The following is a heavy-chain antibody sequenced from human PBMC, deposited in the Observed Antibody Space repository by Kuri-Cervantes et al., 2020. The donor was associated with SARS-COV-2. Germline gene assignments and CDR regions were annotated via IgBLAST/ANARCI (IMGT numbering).Heavy chain of an antibody. D-gene: IGHD1-1*01. Sequence: GESLKISCVTSGFTFSSYAMTWVRQAPGKGLEWVSAISGSGDSVYFADSVKGRFTISRDNSKNTVFLQMDSLRAADTAVYYCAKSEGTPGLEYWGQGTMVTVSS. CDR2: ISGSGDSV. J-gene: IGHJ1*01. CDR3: AKSEGTPGLEY. V-gene: IGHV3-23*01. CDR1: GFTFSSYA.